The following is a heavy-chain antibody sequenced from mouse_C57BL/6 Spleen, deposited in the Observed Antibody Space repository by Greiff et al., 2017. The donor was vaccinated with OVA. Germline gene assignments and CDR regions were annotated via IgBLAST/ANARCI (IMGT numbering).Heavy chain of an antibody. V-gene: IGHV1-55*01. J-gene: IGHJ2*01. CDR1: GYTFTSYW. CDR2: IYPGSGST. CDR3: ARRYYSSYCFDY. D-gene: IGHD2-12*01. Sequence: QVQLQQPGAELVKPGASVKMSCKASGYTFTSYWITWVKQRPGQGLEWIGDIYPGSGSTNYNEKFKSKATLTVDTSSSTAYMQLSSLTSEDSAVYYCARRYYSSYCFDYWGQGTTLTVSS.